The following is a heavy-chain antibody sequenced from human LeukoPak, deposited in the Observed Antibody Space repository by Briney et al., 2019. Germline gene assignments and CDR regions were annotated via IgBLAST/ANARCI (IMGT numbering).Heavy chain of an antibody. CDR3: ASPYGSGWGYWYFDL. CDR2: ISYDGSNK. D-gene: IGHD6-19*01. V-gene: IGHV3-30*04. J-gene: IGHJ2*01. CDR1: GFTFGSYA. Sequence: GGSLRLSCAASGFTFGSYAMHWVRQAPGKGLEWVAVISYDGSNKYYADSVKGRFTISRDNSKNTLYLQMNSLRAEDTAVYYCASPYGSGWGYWYFDLWGRGTLVTVSS.